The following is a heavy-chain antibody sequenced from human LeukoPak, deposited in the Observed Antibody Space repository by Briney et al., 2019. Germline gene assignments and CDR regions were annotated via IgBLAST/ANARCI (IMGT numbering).Heavy chain of an antibody. D-gene: IGHD3-22*01. V-gene: IGHV3-23*01. CDR2: ISGSGSST. Sequence: PGGSLRLSCAASGFTFRSYGMSWVRQAPGKGLEWVSAISGSGSSTYYADSVKGRFTISIDNAKNTLYLQMNSLRAEDTAVYYCARSTYYYDSSGPVRVGFAFDIWGQGTMVTVSS. CDR1: GFTFRSYG. CDR3: ARSTYYYDSSGPVRVGFAFDI. J-gene: IGHJ3*02.